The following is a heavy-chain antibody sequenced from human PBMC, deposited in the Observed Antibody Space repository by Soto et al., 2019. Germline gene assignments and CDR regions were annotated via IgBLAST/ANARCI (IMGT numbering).Heavy chain of an antibody. CDR2: IWYDGSNK. D-gene: IGHD3-22*01. V-gene: IGHV3-33*01. J-gene: IGHJ4*02. CDR3: ARGSGYYGYFDY. CDR1: GFTFSSYG. Sequence: GGSLRLSCAASGFTFSSYGMHWVRQAPGKGLEWVAVIWYDGSNKYYADSVKGRFTISRDNSKNTLYLQMDSPRAEDTAVYYCARGSGYYGYFDYWGQGTLVTVSS.